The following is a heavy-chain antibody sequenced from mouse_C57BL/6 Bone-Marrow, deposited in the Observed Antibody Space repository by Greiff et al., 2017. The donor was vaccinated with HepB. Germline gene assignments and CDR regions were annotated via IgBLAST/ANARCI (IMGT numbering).Heavy chain of an antibody. CDR1: GFTFNTYA. J-gene: IGHJ1*03. Sequence: EVMLVESGGGLVQPKGSLKLSCAASGFTFNTYAMHWVRQAPGKGLEWVARIRSKSSNYETYYADSVKDKFTISRDDSQSMLYLKMNNLKTEDTSMYYCVRDRALIDYDYDGWYFDVWGTGTTVTVSS. D-gene: IGHD2-4*01. V-gene: IGHV10-3*01. CDR3: VRDRALIDYDYDGWYFDV. CDR2: IRSKSSNYET.